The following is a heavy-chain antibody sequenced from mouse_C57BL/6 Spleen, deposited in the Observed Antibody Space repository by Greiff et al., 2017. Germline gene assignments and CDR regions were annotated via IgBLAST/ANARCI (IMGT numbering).Heavy chain of an antibody. D-gene: IGHD1-1*01. CDR1: GFNIKNTY. Sequence: VQLQQSVAELVRPGASVKLSCTASGFNIKNTYMHWVKQRPEQGLEWIGRIDPANGNTKYAPKFQGKATITADTSSNTAYLQLSSLTSEDTAIYYCAQIITTVVATNYVDYWGQGTTLTVSS. CDR3: AQIITTVVATNYVDY. V-gene: IGHV14-3*01. CDR2: IDPANGNT. J-gene: IGHJ2*01.